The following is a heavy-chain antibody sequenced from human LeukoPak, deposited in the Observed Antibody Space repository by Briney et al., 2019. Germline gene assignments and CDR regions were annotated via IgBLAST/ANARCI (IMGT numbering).Heavy chain of an antibody. CDR2: ICGSVSGSGDCT. Sequence: GGSLRLSCAASGFSFGSYAMSWVRQAAGKGLEWVSEICGSVSGSGDCTHYADSVKGRFTISRDNSKNTLYLQMNSLRAEDTAVYYCAKEAKNAYDVWIDYWGQGTLVTVSS. CDR1: GFSFGSYA. J-gene: IGHJ4*02. V-gene: IGHV3-23*01. D-gene: IGHD3-16*01. CDR3: AKEAKNAYDVWIDY.